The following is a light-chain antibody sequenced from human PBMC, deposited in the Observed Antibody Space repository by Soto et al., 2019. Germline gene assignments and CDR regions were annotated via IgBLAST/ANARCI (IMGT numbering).Light chain of an antibody. V-gene: IGKV3-20*01. J-gene: IGKJ3*01. Sequence: EIVLTQSPGTLSLSPGERATLSCRASQSVSNNYLAWYQQKPGQAPRFLMYGAFSRATVTPDRFSGSGSGADFTLTISRLEPEDSAMYYCQQDGNSPVSFGPGTKVDIK. CDR1: QSVSNNY. CDR3: QQDGNSPVS. CDR2: GAF.